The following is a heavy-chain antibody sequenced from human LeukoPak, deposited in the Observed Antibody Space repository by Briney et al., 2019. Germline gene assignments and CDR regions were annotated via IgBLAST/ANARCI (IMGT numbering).Heavy chain of an antibody. V-gene: IGHV1-2*06. CDR1: GYTFTGYY. Sequence: ASVKVSXKASGYTFTGYYMHWVRQAPGQGLEWMGRINPNSGGTNYAQKFQGRVTMTRDTSISTAYMELSRLRSDDTAVYYSASSRYSGSYYNYWGQGTLVTVSS. J-gene: IGHJ4*02. CDR2: INPNSGGT. D-gene: IGHD1-26*01. CDR3: ASSRYSGSYYNY.